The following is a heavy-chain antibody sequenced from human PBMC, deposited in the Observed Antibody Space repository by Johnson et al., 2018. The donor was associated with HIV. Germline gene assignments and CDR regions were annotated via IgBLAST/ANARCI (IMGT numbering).Heavy chain of an antibody. J-gene: IGHJ3*02. V-gene: IGHV3-7*04. D-gene: IGHD3-16*01. CDR3: ARGRGALDI. CDR2: IKQDGSEK. Sequence: VQLVESGGGVVQPGGSLRLSCAASGFTFSSYWMGWVRQAPGKGLEWVANIKQDGSEKFSVDSVKGRFAISRDNANNSLYLQMNSLRAEDTAVYCCARGRGALDIWGQGTKVTVSS. CDR1: GFTFSSYW.